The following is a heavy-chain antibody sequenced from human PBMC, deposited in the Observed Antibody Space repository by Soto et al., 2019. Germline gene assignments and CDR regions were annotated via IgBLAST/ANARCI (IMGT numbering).Heavy chain of an antibody. J-gene: IGHJ4*02. CDR3: ARGVEGSSSSGDLDY. V-gene: IGHV4-31*03. D-gene: IGHD6-6*01. CDR2: IYYSGST. Sequence: QVQLQESGPGLVKPSQTLSLTCTVSGGSISSGGYYWSWIRQHPGKGLEWIGYIYYSGSTYYNPSLKSRVTRAVDTSKNQFSLKLSSVTAAATAVYYCARGVEGSSSSGDLDYWGQGTLVTVSS. CDR1: GGSISSGGYY.